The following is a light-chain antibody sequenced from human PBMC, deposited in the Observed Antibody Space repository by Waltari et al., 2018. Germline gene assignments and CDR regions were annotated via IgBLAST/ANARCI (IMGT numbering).Light chain of an antibody. CDR3: QQSFSPPLT. J-gene: IGKJ4*01. CDR1: QSISNY. Sequence: DIQMPQSPSSLYASVGDRVTISCRASQSISNYLNWYQHKRGEAPKLPIFAVSSLQSGVPARFSAGVSGTDFTLTSSSLLPADSATDDCQQSFSPPLTFAGGSKVEIK. V-gene: IGKV1-39*01. CDR2: AVS.